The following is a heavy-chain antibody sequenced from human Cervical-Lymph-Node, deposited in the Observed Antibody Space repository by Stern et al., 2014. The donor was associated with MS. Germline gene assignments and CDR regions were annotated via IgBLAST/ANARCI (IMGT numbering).Heavy chain of an antibody. CDR3: ARKTGGFDR. V-gene: IGHV5-51*03. Sequence: EVQLVESGAEVKKPGESLRISCKGSGYGFTDYWIGWVRQVPGRGLEWIGTIYPGGSDTRYSPSFQGQVTISPDQSNTTAYLHWRGLKASDTAIYYCARKTGGFDRWGQGTLVTVSS. CDR2: IYPGGSDT. J-gene: IGHJ4*02. CDR1: GYGFTDYW. D-gene: IGHD3-10*01.